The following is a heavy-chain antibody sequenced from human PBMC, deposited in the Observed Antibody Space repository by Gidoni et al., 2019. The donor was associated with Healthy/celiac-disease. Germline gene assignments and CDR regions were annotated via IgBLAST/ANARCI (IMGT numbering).Heavy chain of an antibody. V-gene: IGHV4-39*01. CDR3: ARRSGYCTNGVCYGRFDY. CDR1: GGSISSSSSY. J-gene: IGHJ4*02. CDR2: IYYSGST. D-gene: IGHD2-8*01. Sequence: QLQLQESGPGLVKPSETLSLTCTVSGGSISSSSSYWGWIRQPPGKGLEWIGSIYYSGSTYYNPSLKSRVTISVDTSKNQFSLKLSSVTAADTAVYYCARRSGYCTNGVCYGRFDYWGQGTLVTVSS.